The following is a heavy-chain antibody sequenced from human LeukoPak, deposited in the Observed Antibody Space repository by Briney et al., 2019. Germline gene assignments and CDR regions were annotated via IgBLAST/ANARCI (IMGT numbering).Heavy chain of an antibody. D-gene: IGHD3-10*01. CDR2: IYYLGST. CDR3: ARDRPGSYWYFDL. CDR1: GGSISSYY. V-gene: IGHV4-59*01. J-gene: IGHJ2*01. Sequence: SEALSLTCTVSGGSISSYYWSWIRQPPGKGLEWVGHIYYLGSTNYNPSLKSRVTISIDTSKNYFSLKLNSVIAADTAVYYCARDRPGSYWYFDLWGRGTLVTVSS.